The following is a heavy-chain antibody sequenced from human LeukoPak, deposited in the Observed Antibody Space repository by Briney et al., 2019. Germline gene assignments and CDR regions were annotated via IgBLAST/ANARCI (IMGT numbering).Heavy chain of an antibody. CDR1: GYIFTGYY. CDR3: AASSPSSGAFDY. V-gene: IGHV1-2*02. J-gene: IGHJ4*02. CDR2: INPNSGDT. D-gene: IGHD6-13*01. Sequence: ASVKVSCKASGYIFTGYYMHWVRQAPGQGLEWMGWINPNSGDTNYAQKFQGRVTMTRDTSISTANMELRRLRSDDTAVYYCAASSPSSGAFDYWGQGTLVTVSS.